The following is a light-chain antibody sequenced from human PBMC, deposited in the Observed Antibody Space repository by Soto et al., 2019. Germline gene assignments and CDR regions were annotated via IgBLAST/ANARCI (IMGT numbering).Light chain of an antibody. CDR2: GAS. Sequence: DIVMTQSPATLSVSPEVRATLSCRASQSVSYNLAWYQHKPGQAPRLLIYGASTRATGIPARFSGSGSGTQFTLTISSLQSEDFAVYFSQQYNNLPFTFGPGAKVDIK. CDR1: QSVSYN. J-gene: IGKJ3*01. CDR3: QQYNNLPFT. V-gene: IGKV3-15*01.